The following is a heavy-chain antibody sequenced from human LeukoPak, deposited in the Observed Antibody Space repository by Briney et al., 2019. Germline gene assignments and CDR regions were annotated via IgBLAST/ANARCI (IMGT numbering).Heavy chain of an antibody. CDR1: GYTFTSYD. CDR2: MNPNSGNT. J-gene: IGHJ4*02. D-gene: IGHD6-6*01. Sequence: ASVKVSCKASGYTFTSYDINWVRQTTGQGLEWMGWMNPNSGNTGCAQKFQGRLTMTRDNSITTAYMELSGLTSEDMAIYYCARESSLEGTSSYNYWGQGTLVTVSS. V-gene: IGHV1-8*01. CDR3: ARESSLEGTSSYNY.